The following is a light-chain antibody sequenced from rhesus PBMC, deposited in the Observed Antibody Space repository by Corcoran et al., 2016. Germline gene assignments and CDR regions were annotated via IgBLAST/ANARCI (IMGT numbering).Light chain of an antibody. V-gene: IGKV1-22*01. J-gene: IGKJ4*01. CDR1: QSIHRW. CDR2: KAS. Sequence: DIQMTQSPSSLFASVGDTVTITCRSIQSIHRWLEWYQKKTGKAPKPLIYKASSLQSGVPSRVSGIGSGTEFTLTIRSLEPEDFATYYCLQYNSSPLSFGGGTKVELK. CDR3: LQYNSSPLS.